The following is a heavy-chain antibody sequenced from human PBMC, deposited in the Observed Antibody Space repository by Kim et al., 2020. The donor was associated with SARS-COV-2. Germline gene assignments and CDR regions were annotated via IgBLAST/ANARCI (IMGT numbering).Heavy chain of an antibody. CDR3: TRFLSSRIVLYYFDY. J-gene: IGHJ4*02. CDR2: IRSKAYGGTT. D-gene: IGHD3-22*01. V-gene: IGHV3-49*03. Sequence: GGSLRLSCTASGFTFGDYAMSWFRQAPGKGLEWVGFIRSKAYGGTTEYAASVKGRFTISRDDYKIIAYLQMNSLKTEDTAVYYCTRFLSSRIVLYYFDYWGQGTLVTLSS. CDR1: GFTFGDYA.